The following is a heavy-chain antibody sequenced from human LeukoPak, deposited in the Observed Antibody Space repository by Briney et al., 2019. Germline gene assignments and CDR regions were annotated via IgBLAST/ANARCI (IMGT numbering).Heavy chain of an antibody. CDR1: GFTFRSYA. J-gene: IGHJ4*02. Sequence: GGSLRLSCAASGFTFRSYAMHWVRQAPGKGLEWVAVISYDGSNKYNADSVKGRFTISRDNSKNTLYLQMNSLRTEDTAVYYCAGGTAMGDEKYFDYWGQGTLVTVSS. CDR3: AGGTAMGDEKYFDY. D-gene: IGHD3-16*01. CDR2: ISYDGSNK. V-gene: IGHV3-30*04.